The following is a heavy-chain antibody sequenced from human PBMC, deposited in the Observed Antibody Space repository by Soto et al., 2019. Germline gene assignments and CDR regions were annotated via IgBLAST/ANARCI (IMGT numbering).Heavy chain of an antibody. D-gene: IGHD3-22*01. Sequence: ASVNVSCKGSGGTFSSYAISWVRQAPGQGLEWMGGFIPIFGTANYAQKFQGRVTITADESTSTAYMELSSLRSEDTAVYYGARGFSSGYYPFDYWGQGTLVTVSS. CDR3: ARGFSSGYYPFDY. J-gene: IGHJ4*02. CDR1: GGTFSSYA. V-gene: IGHV1-69*13. CDR2: FIPIFGTA.